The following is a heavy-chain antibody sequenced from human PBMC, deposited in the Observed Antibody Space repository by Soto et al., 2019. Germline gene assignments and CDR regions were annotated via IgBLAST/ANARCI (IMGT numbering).Heavy chain of an antibody. CDR2: IYTSGST. CDR3: ARTVGAAYYFDF. Sequence: QVQLQESGPGLVKPSETLSLTCTVSGDSMTKYYWSWIRQPAGKGLEWIGRIYTSGSTNYNPSLKSRVTMSIDTSNNHFSLKLKSVTAADTAVYYCARTVGAAYYFDFWGQEALVTVSS. J-gene: IGHJ4*02. D-gene: IGHD1-26*01. CDR1: GDSMTKYY. V-gene: IGHV4-4*07.